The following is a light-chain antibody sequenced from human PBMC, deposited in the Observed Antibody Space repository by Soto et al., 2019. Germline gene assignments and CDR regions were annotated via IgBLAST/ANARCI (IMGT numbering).Light chain of an antibody. CDR3: HPLGT. V-gene: IGKV1-5*03. Sequence: DIQMTQSPSTLSASVGDRVTITCRASQSISRWLAWYQQKPGKAPKLLIYKASSLEGGVTSRLCGSGSGTEFTLTISRLQPEYFSTYYCHPLGTFGQGTKVEIK. CDR1: QSISRW. J-gene: IGKJ1*01. CDR2: KAS.